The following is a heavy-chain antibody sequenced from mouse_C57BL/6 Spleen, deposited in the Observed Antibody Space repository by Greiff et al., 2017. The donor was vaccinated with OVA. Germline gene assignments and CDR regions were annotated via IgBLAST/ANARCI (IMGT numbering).Heavy chain of an antibody. V-gene: IGHV1-76*01. CDR1: GYTFTDYY. D-gene: IGHD4-1*01. CDR3: ALNWYYFDY. CDR2: IYPGSGNT. J-gene: IGHJ2*01. Sequence: VQLVESGAELVRPGASVKLSCKASGYTFTDYYINWVKQRPGQGLEWIARIYPGSGNTYYNEKFKGKATLTAEKSSSTAYMQLSSLTSDDSAVYCCALNWYYFDYWGQGTTLTVSS.